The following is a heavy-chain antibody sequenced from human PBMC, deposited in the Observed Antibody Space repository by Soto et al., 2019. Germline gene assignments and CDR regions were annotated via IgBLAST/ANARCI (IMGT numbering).Heavy chain of an antibody. V-gene: IGHV3-66*01. CDR3: AKRKYCPSSTGFDY. CDR1: GFSVGISY. D-gene: IGHD6-13*01. Sequence: EVQLVESGGALVQPGGSLRLSCAGSGFSVGISYMTWVRQVPGKGLEWVSIMYSGGNTYYAASVKGRFTVSRDNSKNTLYIQTNNLSAEDTPVYYCAKRKYCPSSTGFDYWGQGTLVIVSS. J-gene: IGHJ4*02. CDR2: MYSGGNT.